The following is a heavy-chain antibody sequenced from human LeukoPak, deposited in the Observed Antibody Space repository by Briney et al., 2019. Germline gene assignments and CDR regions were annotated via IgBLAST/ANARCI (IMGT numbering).Heavy chain of an antibody. Sequence: GGSLRLSCAASGFTFSSHDMHWVRQAPGKGLEWVAVISYDGSNKYYADSVKGRFTISRDNSKNTLYLQMNSLRAEDTAVYYCAKDGSYYDGRNYFDYWGQGTLVTVSS. CDR2: ISYDGSNK. D-gene: IGHD3-22*01. CDR1: GFTFSSHD. V-gene: IGHV3-30*18. CDR3: AKDGSYYDGRNYFDY. J-gene: IGHJ4*02.